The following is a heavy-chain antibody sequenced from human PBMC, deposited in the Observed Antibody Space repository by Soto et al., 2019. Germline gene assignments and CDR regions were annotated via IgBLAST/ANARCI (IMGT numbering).Heavy chain of an antibody. CDR1: GFTFSDYG. CDR2: ISGSGST. D-gene: IGHD4-4*01. V-gene: IGHV3-23*01. J-gene: IGHJ6*02. Sequence: EVQLLESGGGLEQPGGSLRLSCAASGFTFSDYGMSWVRQAPGKGLEWVSAISGSGSTFYADSVKGRFTISRDNSKNTLYLQMNSLTAEDTAVYYCARSRDGYSFYFYYGMDGWGQGTTVTVSS. CDR3: ARSRDGYSFYFYYGMDG.